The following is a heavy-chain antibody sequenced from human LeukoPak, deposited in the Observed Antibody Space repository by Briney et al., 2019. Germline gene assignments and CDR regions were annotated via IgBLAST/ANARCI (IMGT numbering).Heavy chain of an antibody. D-gene: IGHD3-9*01. J-gene: IGHJ2*01. Sequence: SETLSLTCTVSGGPISSYYWSWIRQPAGKGLEWLGRIYTRGSTNYHPPIKSPVTMSVDTSKNQFSLKLSSVTAADTAVYYCARDLASPRYYWYFDLWGRGTLVTVSS. CDR2: IYTRGST. CDR1: GGPISSYY. CDR3: ARDLASPRYYWYFDL. V-gene: IGHV4-4*07.